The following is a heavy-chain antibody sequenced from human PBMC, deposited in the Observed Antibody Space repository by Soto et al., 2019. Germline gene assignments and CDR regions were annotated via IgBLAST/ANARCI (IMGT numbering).Heavy chain of an antibody. CDR2: VSNSGTST. J-gene: IGHJ5*02. CDR1: GFMFSGYA. Sequence: PLLESGGGLAQPGESLTLSCAASGFMFSGYAMSWVRQAPGKGLEWVSAVSNSGTSTSYADSVKGRFTISRDNSKNTLHLQMSGLGAEDTALYYCVKDLAASGWFDPWGQGTLVIVSS. V-gene: IGHV3-23*01. CDR3: VKDLAASGWFDP. D-gene: IGHD2-15*01.